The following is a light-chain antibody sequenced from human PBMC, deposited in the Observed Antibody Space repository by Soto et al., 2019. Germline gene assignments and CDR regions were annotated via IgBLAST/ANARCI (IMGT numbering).Light chain of an antibody. CDR1: SSDVGGYNY. CDR3: SSYTSSNTLYV. CDR2: EVS. V-gene: IGLV2-14*01. Sequence: LTQPASVSGSPGQSITISCTGTSSDVGGYNYVSWYQQHPGKAPKLIIYEVSNRPAGVSNRFSGSKSGDTASLTISGLHAEDEADYFCSSYTSSNTLYVFGTGTKVTV. J-gene: IGLJ1*01.